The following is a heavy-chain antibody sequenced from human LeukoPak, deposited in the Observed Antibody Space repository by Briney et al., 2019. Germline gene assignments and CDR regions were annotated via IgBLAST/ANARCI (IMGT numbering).Heavy chain of an antibody. CDR2: IHEYGAT. Sequence: SEILSLTCTISGGSISNYYWSWVRQPPGKGLEWIGYIHEYGATNYSPSLKSRVTISADTSKNQFSLKLTSVTAADTAVYYCATRAKGYRSGYPDAFDIWGRGTVVTVSS. CDR3: ATRAKGYRSGYPDAFDI. J-gene: IGHJ3*02. D-gene: IGHD3-22*01. CDR1: GGSISNYY. V-gene: IGHV4-4*08.